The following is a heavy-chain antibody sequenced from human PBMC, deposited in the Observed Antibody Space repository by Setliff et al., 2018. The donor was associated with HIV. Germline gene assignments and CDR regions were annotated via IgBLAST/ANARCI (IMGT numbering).Heavy chain of an antibody. V-gene: IGHV4-39*01. J-gene: IGHJ3*02. CDR3: ASRYHYYDSSGYYRQGAFDI. D-gene: IGHD3-22*01. Sequence: SETLSLTCTVSGGSISSSCYYWGWIRQPPGKGLEWIGSIYYSGSTYYNPSLKSRVTISVDTSKNQFSLKLSSVTAADTALYYCASRYHYYDSSGYYRQGAFDIWGQGTMVTVSS. CDR2: IYYSGST. CDR1: GGSISSSCYY.